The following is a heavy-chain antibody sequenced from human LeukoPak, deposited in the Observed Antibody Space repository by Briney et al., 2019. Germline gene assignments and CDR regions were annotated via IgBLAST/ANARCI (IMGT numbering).Heavy chain of an antibody. V-gene: IGHV5-51*01. Sequence: GESLKISCKGSGYRFTSYWIGWVRQMPGKGLEWMGIIYPGDSDTRYSPSFQGQVTISADKSISTAYLQWSSLKASDTAMYYCARSLGYCSGGSCYPSWFDPWGQGTLVTVSS. J-gene: IGHJ5*02. D-gene: IGHD2-15*01. CDR3: ARSLGYCSGGSCYPSWFDP. CDR1: GYRFTSYW. CDR2: IYPGDSDT.